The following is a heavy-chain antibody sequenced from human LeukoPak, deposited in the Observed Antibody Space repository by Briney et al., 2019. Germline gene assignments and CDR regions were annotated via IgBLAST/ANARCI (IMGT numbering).Heavy chain of an antibody. CDR1: GGTFSSYA. CDR3: VQPTGYYYDSSGPLGY. J-gene: IGHJ4*02. CDR2: IIPIFGTA. Sequence: GASVKVSCKASGGTFSSYAISWVRQAPGQGLEWMGRIIPIFGTANYAQKFQGRVTITTDESTSTAYMELSSLRSEDTAVYYCVQPTGYYYDSSGPLGYWGQGTLVTVSS. V-gene: IGHV1-69*05. D-gene: IGHD3-22*01.